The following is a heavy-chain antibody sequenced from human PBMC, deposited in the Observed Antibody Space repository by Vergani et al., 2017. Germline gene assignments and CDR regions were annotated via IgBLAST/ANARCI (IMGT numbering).Heavy chain of an antibody. CDR3: ARIEWFGDYYYYMDV. J-gene: IGHJ6*03. CDR1: GYSFTSYW. V-gene: IGHV5-51*01. D-gene: IGHD3-10*01. CDR2: IYPGDSDT. Sequence: VQLVQSGAEVKKPGASVKVSCKGSGYSFTSYWIGWVRQMPGKGLEWMGIIYPGDSDTRYSPSFQGQVTISADKSISTAYLQWSSLKASDTAMYYCARIEWFGDYYYYMDVWGKGTTVTVSS.